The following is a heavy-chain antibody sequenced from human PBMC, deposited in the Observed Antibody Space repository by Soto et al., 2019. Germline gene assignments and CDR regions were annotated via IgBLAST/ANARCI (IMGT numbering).Heavy chain of an antibody. CDR1: GFTFSSYA. D-gene: IGHD2-15*01. CDR2: ISGSGGST. Sequence: EVQLLESGGGLVQPGGSLRLSCAASGFTFSSYAMSWVRQAPGKGLEWVSAISGSGGSTYYADSVKGRFTISRDNSKNTLYLQMNSLRAEDTAVYYCCSGGSCYSVGCAFDIWGQGTMVTVSS. CDR3: CSGGSCYSVGCAFDI. V-gene: IGHV3-23*01. J-gene: IGHJ3*02.